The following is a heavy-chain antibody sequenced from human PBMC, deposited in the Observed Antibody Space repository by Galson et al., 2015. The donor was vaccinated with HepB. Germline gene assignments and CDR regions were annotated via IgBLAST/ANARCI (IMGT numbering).Heavy chain of an antibody. D-gene: IGHD3-10*01. CDR2: IKQDGSEK. Sequence: SLRLSCAASEFTFSNYWMSWVRQAPGKGLEWVANIKQDGSEKYYVDSVKGRFTISRDNAKNSLYLQMNSLRAGDTAVYYCARERAVLDYGSGRYGLKKFYYGMDVWGQGTTVTVSS. V-gene: IGHV3-7*03. J-gene: IGHJ6*02. CDR1: EFTFSNYW. CDR3: ARERAVLDYGSGRYGLKKFYYGMDV.